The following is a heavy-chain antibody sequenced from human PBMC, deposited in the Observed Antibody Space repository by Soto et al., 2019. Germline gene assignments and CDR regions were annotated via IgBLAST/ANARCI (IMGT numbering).Heavy chain of an antibody. CDR1: GGTFSSYA. Sequence: SVKVSCKASGGTFSSYAISWVRQAPGQGLEWMGGIIPIFGTANYAQKFQGRVAITADESTSTAYMELSSLRSEDTAVYYCARDRQDSSSSLVYWGQGTLLTVSS. D-gene: IGHD6-6*01. CDR3: ARDRQDSSSSLVY. CDR2: IIPIFGTA. V-gene: IGHV1-69*13. J-gene: IGHJ4*02.